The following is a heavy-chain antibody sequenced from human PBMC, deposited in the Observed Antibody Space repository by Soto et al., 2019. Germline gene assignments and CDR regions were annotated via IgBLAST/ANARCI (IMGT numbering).Heavy chain of an antibody. Sequence: PGGSLRLSCAASGFTFDDYAMHWVRQAPGKGLEWVSGVNWNSVSVAYADFVKGRFTISRDNAKNSLYLQIDSLTTEDTAIYFCAKETPANPGTGDFDFWGQGALVTVSS. D-gene: IGHD7-27*01. CDR1: GFTFDDYA. CDR3: AKETPANPGTGDFDF. CDR2: VNWNSVSV. J-gene: IGHJ4*02. V-gene: IGHV3-9*01.